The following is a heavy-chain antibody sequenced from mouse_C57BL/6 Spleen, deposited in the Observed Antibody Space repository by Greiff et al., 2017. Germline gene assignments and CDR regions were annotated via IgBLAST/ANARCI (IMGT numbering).Heavy chain of an antibody. Sequence: VQLQQSGPELVKPGASVKMSCKASGYTFTDYNMHWVKQSHGKSLEWIGYINPNYGGTSYNQKFKGKATLTVNKYSSTAYMELRSLTSEDSAVYYCASGTTVNYAMDYWGQGTSVTVSS. D-gene: IGHD1-1*01. J-gene: IGHJ4*01. CDR2: INPNYGGT. V-gene: IGHV1-22*01. CDR1: GYTFTDYN. CDR3: ASGTTVNYAMDY.